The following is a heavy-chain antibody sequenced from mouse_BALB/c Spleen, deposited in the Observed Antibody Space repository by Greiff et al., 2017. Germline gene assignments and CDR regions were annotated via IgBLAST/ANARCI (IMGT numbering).Heavy chain of an antibody. CDR2: IWGDGST. D-gene: IGHD2-3*01. V-gene: IGHV2-6-7*01. J-gene: IGHJ4*01. Sequence: VMLVESGPGLVAPSQSLSITCTVSGFSLTGYGVNWVRQPPGKGLEWLGMIWGDGSTDYNSALKSRLSISKDNSKSQVFLKMNSLQTDDTARYYCARDEDYGYYGHYYAMDYWGQGTSVTVSS. CDR3: ARDEDYGYYGHYYAMDY. CDR1: GFSLTGYG.